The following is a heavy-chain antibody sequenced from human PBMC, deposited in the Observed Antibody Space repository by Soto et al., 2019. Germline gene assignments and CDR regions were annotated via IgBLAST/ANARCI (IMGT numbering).Heavy chain of an antibody. CDR1: GFTFSSYA. CDR2: ISGSGGST. V-gene: IGHV3-23*01. J-gene: IGHJ6*02. Sequence: EVQLLESGGGLVQPGGSLRLSCAASGFTFSSYAMSWVRQAPGTVLEWVSGISGSGGSTYYADSVKGRFTISRDNSKNTLYLQTYCLRAEDTAVYYCAKERGYNYGYDALDVWGQGTTVTVSS. D-gene: IGHD5-18*01. CDR3: AKERGYNYGYDALDV.